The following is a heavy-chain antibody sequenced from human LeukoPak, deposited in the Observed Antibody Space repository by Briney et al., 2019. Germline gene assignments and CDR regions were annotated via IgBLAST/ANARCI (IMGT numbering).Heavy chain of an antibody. D-gene: IGHD3-22*01. CDR1: GYTFTSYG. CDR2: ISAYNGNT. J-gene: IGHJ4*02. V-gene: IGHV1-18*01. Sequence: ASVKVSCKASGYTFTSYGISWVRQAPGQGLEWMGWISAYNGNTNYAQKLQGRVTMTTDTSTSTAYMELRSLRSDDTAVYYCARAQYYDSSGYYGYWGQGTLVTVSS. CDR3: ARAQYYDSSGYYGY.